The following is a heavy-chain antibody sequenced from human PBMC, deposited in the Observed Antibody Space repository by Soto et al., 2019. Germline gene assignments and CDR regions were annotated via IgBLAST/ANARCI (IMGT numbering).Heavy chain of an antibody. Sequence: SETLSLTCTVSGGSISSGGYYWSWIRQHPGKGLEWIGYIYHSGSTYYNPSLKSRVTISVDRSKNQFSLKLSSVTAADTAVYYCARDHSPRYGSGSYFDYWGQGTLVTVSS. CDR3: ARDHSPRYGSGSYFDY. CDR2: IYHSGST. J-gene: IGHJ4*02. CDR1: GGSISSGGYY. V-gene: IGHV4-30-2*01. D-gene: IGHD3-10*01.